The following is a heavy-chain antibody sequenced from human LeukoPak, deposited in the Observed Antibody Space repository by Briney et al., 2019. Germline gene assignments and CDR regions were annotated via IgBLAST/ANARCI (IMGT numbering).Heavy chain of an antibody. V-gene: IGHV3-20*04. Sequence: GGSLRLSCAASGFTFDNYGMSWVRQAPGKGLEWVSGINWNGGSTGYADSVKGRFTISRDNSKNTLYLQMNSLRAEDTAVYYCAKDQGPFDPWGQGTLVTVSS. J-gene: IGHJ5*02. CDR2: INWNGGST. CDR3: AKDQGPFDP. CDR1: GFTFDNYG.